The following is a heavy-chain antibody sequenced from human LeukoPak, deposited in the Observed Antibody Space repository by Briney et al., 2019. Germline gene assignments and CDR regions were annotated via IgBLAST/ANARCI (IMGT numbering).Heavy chain of an antibody. CDR2: ISAYNGNT. Sequence: ASVKVSCKASGYTFTSYGISWVRQAPGQGLEWMGWISAYNGNTNYAQKLQGRVTMTTDTSTSTAYMELRSLRSEDTAVYYCASRFYYYDSSGYYDYWGQGTLVTVSS. D-gene: IGHD3-22*01. CDR1: GYTFTSYG. J-gene: IGHJ4*02. V-gene: IGHV1-18*01. CDR3: ASRFYYYDSSGYYDY.